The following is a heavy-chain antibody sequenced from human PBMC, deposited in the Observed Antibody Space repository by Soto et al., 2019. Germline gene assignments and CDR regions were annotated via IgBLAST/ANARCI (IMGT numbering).Heavy chain of an antibody. Sequence: EVQLVESGGGLVQPGGSLRLSCAASGFTFSSYSMNWVRQAPGKGLEWVSYISSSSTIYYADSVKGRFTISRDNAKNSLYLQMNSLRDEDTAVYYCASIAVAEAFDIWGQGTMVTVSS. J-gene: IGHJ3*02. CDR3: ASIAVAEAFDI. CDR2: ISSSSTI. V-gene: IGHV3-48*02. CDR1: GFTFSSYS. D-gene: IGHD6-19*01.